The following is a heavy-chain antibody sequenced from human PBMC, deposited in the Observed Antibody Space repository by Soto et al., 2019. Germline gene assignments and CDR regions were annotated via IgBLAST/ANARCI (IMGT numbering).Heavy chain of an antibody. Sequence: GASVKVSFKASGGTFSSYTVYWLRQAPGQGLEWMGGIIPFFGTSNYAQNFQDRITLTADKSTGTAYMELGSLRYEDTAVYYCARKLRLYYGMDVWGQGTTVTVSS. D-gene: IGHD3-3*01. CDR3: ARKLRLYYGMDV. J-gene: IGHJ6*02. CDR1: GGTFSSYT. V-gene: IGHV1-69*06. CDR2: IIPFFGTS.